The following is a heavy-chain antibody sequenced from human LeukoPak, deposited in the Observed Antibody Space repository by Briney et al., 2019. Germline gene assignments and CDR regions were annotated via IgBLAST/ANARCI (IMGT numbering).Heavy chain of an antibody. J-gene: IGHJ3*02. CDR2: ISSSSSYI. D-gene: IGHD6-19*01. Sequence: TSGGSLRLSCAASGFTFSSYSMNWVRQAPGKGLEWVSSISSSSSYIYYADSVKGRFTISRDNAKNSLYLQMNSLRAEDTAVYYCARDHIAVAGTVDIWGQGTMVTVSS. CDR1: GFTFSSYS. V-gene: IGHV3-21*01. CDR3: ARDHIAVAGTVDI.